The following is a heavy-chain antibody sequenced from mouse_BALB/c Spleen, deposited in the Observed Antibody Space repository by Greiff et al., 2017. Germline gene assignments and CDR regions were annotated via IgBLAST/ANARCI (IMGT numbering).Heavy chain of an antibody. CDR2: ISDGGSYT. CDR3: ATYYYGSSPAWFAY. Sequence: EVKLVESGGGLVKPGGSLKLSCAASGFTFSDYYMYWVRQTPEKRLEWGVTISDGGSYTYYPDSVKGRFTISRDNAKNNLYLQMSSLKSEDTAMYYCATYYYGSSPAWFAYWGQGTLVTVSA. J-gene: IGHJ3*01. V-gene: IGHV5-4*02. CDR1: GFTFSDYY. D-gene: IGHD1-1*01.